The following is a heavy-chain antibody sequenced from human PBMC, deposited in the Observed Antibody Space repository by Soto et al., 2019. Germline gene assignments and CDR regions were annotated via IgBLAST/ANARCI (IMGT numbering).Heavy chain of an antibody. CDR1: GYSVSRSSAA. Sequence: SQTLSLTCAFSGYSVSRSSAAWNWIRQSPSSGLEWLGRTYYRSRFFSDYAESVKSRIIINPDTSKNQFSLQLKSVTPEDTAVYYCVRDRYSSSGWFDPWGQGSPVTV. D-gene: IGHD3-10*01. J-gene: IGHJ5*02. CDR3: VRDRYSSSGWFDP. V-gene: IGHV6-1*01. CDR2: TYYRSRFFS.